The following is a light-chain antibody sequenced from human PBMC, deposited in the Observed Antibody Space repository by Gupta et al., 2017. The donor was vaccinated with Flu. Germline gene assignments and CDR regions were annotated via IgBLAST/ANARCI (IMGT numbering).Light chain of an antibody. Sequence: DTVMTQSPLSLPVTPGEPASISCRSSRSLLHSNGYNYLDWYLQKPGQSPQLLIYLGSNRASGVPDRFSGSGSGTDFTLKISRVEAEDVGVYYCRQALQTPRTFGQGTKVEI. CDR1: RSLLHSNGYNY. V-gene: IGKV2-28*01. CDR2: LGS. J-gene: IGKJ1*01. CDR3: RQALQTPRT.